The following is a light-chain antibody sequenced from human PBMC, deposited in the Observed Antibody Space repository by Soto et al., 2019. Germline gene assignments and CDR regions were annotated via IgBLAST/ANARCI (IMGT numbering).Light chain of an antibody. CDR3: QQYNYWPPWT. Sequence: EVVITQSPATLSVSPGEIATLSCRASQSLSTYLAWFQQRPGQAPRLLIYDVSTRATGVPARFSGSGSGTEFTLTLSGLQSEDFAVYYCQQYNYWPPWTFGQGTKVEI. V-gene: IGKV3-15*01. J-gene: IGKJ1*01. CDR1: QSLSTY. CDR2: DVS.